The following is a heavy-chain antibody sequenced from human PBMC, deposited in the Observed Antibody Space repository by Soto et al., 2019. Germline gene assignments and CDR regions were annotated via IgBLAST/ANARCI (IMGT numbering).Heavy chain of an antibody. CDR3: ARGMFKASYYHYVMAV. Sequence: SVKVYCKASGGTFSSYAISWVRQAPGQGLEWMGGIIPIFGTANYAQKFQGRVTITADESTSTAYMELSSLRSEDTAVYYCARGMFKASYYHYVMAVRGQGSTVIVS. J-gene: IGHJ6*02. CDR2: IIPIFGTA. V-gene: IGHV1-69*13. CDR1: GGTFSSYA. D-gene: IGHD3-10*02.